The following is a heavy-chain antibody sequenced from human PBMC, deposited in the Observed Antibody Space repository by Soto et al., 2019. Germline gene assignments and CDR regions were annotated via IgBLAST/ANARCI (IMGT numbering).Heavy chain of an antibody. CDR3: ARLSRPNYYDTSGFFKDNWFDP. Sequence: QVQLVQSGAEVKKPGSSMKVSCKASGGTFNSYDINWVRQAPGQGLEWMGGIIPIVETPKYAQKFQGRVTITADESTNTVYMELSSLRSEDTAMYYYARLSRPNYYDTSGFFKDNWFDPWGQGTLVTVSS. J-gene: IGHJ5*02. D-gene: IGHD3-22*01. V-gene: IGHV1-69*01. CDR2: IIPIVETP. CDR1: GGTFNSYD.